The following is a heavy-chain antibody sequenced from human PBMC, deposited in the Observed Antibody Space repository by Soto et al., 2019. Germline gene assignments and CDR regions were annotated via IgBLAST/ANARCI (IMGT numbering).Heavy chain of an antibody. CDR1: GYTITNYG. V-gene: IGHV1-18*01. CDR3: ARDSARTTVTTNWFGP. Sequence: QVQLVQSGAEVKKPGASVMLSCKASGYTITNYGVSWVRQAPGQGLEWLSWISAYNGNTHYAQKVQDRLTMSTDTSTNTAYMELRSLTSDDTVVYYCARDSARTTVTTNWFGPWGQGTLVTVSS. J-gene: IGHJ5*02. D-gene: IGHD4-17*01. CDR2: ISAYNGNT.